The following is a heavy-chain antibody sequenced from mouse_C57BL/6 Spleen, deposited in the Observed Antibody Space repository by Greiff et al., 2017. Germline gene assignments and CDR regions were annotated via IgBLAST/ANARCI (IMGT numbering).Heavy chain of an antibody. D-gene: IGHD2-4*01. CDR3: AIHYDYDVDY. V-gene: IGHV1-80*01. CDR2: IYPGDGDT. J-gene: IGHJ2*01. Sequence: QVQLKESGAELVKPGASVKISCKASGYAFSSYWMNWVKQRPGKGLEWIGQIYPGDGDTNYNGKFKGKATLTADKSSSTAYMQLSSLTSEDSAVYFCAIHYDYDVDYWGQGTTLTVSS. CDR1: GYAFSSYW.